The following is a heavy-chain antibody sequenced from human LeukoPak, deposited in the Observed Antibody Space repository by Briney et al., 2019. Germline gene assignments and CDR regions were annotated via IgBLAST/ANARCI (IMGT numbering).Heavy chain of an antibody. Sequence: SDTLSLTCSVSGGSISIHYWSWIRQPPGKGPEGIGYVSDSGSTNYNPSLKSRVTVSVDTSKDQFSLKLTSVTAADTAVYYCARTGSSWPLYYYYYMDVGRKETTVSLS. CDR1: GGSISIHY. CDR3: ARTGSSWPLYYYYYMDV. V-gene: IGHV4-59*07. CDR2: VSDSGST. D-gene: IGHD6-13*01. J-gene: IGHJ6*03.